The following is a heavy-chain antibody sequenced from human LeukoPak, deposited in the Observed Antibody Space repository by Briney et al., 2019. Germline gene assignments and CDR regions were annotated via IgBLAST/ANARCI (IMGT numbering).Heavy chain of an antibody. V-gene: IGHV3-23*01. D-gene: IGHD1-1*01. J-gene: IGHJ4*02. CDR3: AKDFVRYNIQFDY. CDR2: ISISGGTT. CDR1: AFAFSNHA. Sequence: GGSLRLSCTASAFAFSNHAMSWVRQAPGKGLEWVSSISISGGTTYYTDSVRGRFTISRDNSKNTLYLQMNSLRAEDTALYYCAKDFVRYNIQFDYWGQGALVTVSS.